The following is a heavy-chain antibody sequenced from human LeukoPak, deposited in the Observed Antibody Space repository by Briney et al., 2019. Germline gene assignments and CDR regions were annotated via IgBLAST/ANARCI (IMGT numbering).Heavy chain of an antibody. Sequence: GGSLRLSCVASGITFSSYWMHWVRQAPGKGLVWVSRINSDGSTTIYADSVKGRFTMSRDNAKNTLYLQMNSLRAEDMAVYYCVRDIYIRRDSWYDVRSFDTWGQGTLVTVSS. D-gene: IGHD3-3*01. CDR1: GITFSSYW. V-gene: IGHV3-74*01. J-gene: IGHJ4*02. CDR3: VRDIYIRRDSWYDVRSFDT. CDR2: INSDGSTT.